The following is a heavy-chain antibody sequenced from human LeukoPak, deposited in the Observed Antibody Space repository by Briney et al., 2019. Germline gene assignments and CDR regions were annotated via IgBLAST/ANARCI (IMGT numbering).Heavy chain of an antibody. CDR1: GFTFSSYA. Sequence: GGSLRFSCAASGFTFSSYAMHWVRQAPGKGLEWVAVISYDGSNKYYADSVKGRFTISRDNSKNTLYLQMNSLRAEDTAVYYCATGYCSGGSCYWPFDYWGQGTLVTVSS. V-gene: IGHV3-30*04. CDR2: ISYDGSNK. CDR3: ATGYCSGGSCYWPFDY. D-gene: IGHD2-15*01. J-gene: IGHJ4*02.